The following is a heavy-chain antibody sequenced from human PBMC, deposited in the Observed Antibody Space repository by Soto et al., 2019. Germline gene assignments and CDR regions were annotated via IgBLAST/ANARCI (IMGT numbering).Heavy chain of an antibody. V-gene: IGHV4-34*01. CDR3: ARGIYCSGGSCYPPRYFQH. Sequence: SETLSLTCAVYGGSSSGYYWSWIRQPPGKGLEWIGEINHSGSTNYNPSLKSRVTISVDTSKNQFSLKLSSVTAADTAVYYCARGIYCSGGSCYPPRYFQHWGQGTLVTVS. D-gene: IGHD2-15*01. CDR2: INHSGST. CDR1: GGSSSGYY. J-gene: IGHJ1*01.